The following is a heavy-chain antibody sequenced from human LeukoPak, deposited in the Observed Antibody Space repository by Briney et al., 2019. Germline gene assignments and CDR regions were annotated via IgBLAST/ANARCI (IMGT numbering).Heavy chain of an antibody. Sequence: SETLSLTCTVSGGSISSYYWSWIRQPPGKGLEWIGYIYYSGSTYYNPSLKSRVTISVDTSKNQFSLKLSSVTAADTAVYYCARSGSYGSGSDYYMDVWGKGTTVTISS. J-gene: IGHJ6*03. V-gene: IGHV4-59*01. CDR1: GGSISSYY. D-gene: IGHD3-10*01. CDR2: IYYSGST. CDR3: ARSGSYGSGSDYYMDV.